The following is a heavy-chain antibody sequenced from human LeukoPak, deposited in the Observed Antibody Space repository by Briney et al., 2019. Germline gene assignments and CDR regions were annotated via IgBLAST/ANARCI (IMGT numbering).Heavy chain of an antibody. CDR2: VGNDEKTK. Sequence: PGGSLRLSCVASGFTFTGHSMHWVRQAPGKGLEWVAVVGNDEKTKFYADSLKGRFTISRDNARNSLYLQINSLRAEDTAVYYCARGANDDILTGYLDYWGQGTLVTVSS. CDR3: ARGANDDILTGYLDY. CDR1: GFTFTGHS. V-gene: IGHV3-30*04. D-gene: IGHD3-9*01. J-gene: IGHJ4*02.